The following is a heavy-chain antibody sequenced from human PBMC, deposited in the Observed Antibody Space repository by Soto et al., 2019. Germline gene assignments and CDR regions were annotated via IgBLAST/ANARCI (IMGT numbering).Heavy chain of an antibody. CDR2: ISGSGGST. Sequence: GGSLRLSCAASGFTFSSYAMSWVRQAPGKGLEWVSAISGSGGSTYYADSVKGRFTITRDNSKNTLYLQMTSLRAEDTAVYYCAKAPPDYGCNSYAFDIWGQGTMVTVSS. D-gene: IGHD4-17*01. CDR1: GFTFSSYA. J-gene: IGHJ3*02. V-gene: IGHV3-23*01. CDR3: AKAPPDYGCNSYAFDI.